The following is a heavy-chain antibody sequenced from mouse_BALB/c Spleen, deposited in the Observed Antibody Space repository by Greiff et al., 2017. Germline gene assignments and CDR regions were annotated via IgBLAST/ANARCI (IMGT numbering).Heavy chain of an antibody. CDR2: ISYSGST. CDR1: GYSITSDYA. D-gene: IGHD1-1*01. Sequence: VQLKESGPGLVKPSQSLSLTCTVTGYSITSDYAWNWIRQFPGNKLEWMGYISYSGSTSYNPSLKSRISITRDTSKNQFFLQLNSVTTEDTATYYCARGDYYGSSSFDYWGQGTTLTVSS. V-gene: IGHV3-2*02. J-gene: IGHJ2*01. CDR3: ARGDYYGSSSFDY.